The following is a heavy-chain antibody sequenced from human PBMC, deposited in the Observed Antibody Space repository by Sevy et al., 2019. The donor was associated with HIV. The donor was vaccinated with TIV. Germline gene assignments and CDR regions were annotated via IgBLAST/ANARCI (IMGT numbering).Heavy chain of an antibody. D-gene: IGHD6-25*01. CDR2: ISTYNGET. V-gene: IGHV1-18*01. CDR1: GYIFNTYG. Sequence: ASVKVSCQTSGYIFNTYGIAWVRQAPGQGLEWMGWISTYNGETDFAPRFQDRVTLTTDTSTGTAYMELRNLRSDDTAMYYCARDPNIQRRTETYSWLEPWGQGTLVTVSS. CDR3: ARDPNIQRRTETYSWLEP. J-gene: IGHJ5*02.